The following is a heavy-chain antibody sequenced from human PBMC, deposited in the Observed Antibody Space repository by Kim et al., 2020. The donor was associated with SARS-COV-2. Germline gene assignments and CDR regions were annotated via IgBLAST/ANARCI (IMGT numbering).Heavy chain of an antibody. CDR3: ARAISSGWRLYYYYGLDV. J-gene: IGHJ6*02. D-gene: IGHD6-19*01. CDR1: GGPFTNYY. CDR2: INHFGST. Sequence: SETLSLTCAVSGGPFTNYYWNWIRQSPGKGLEWIGEINHFGSTNYNPSLESRVAISLDTSKKHFSLTLTSVTAADTAIYFCARAISSGWRLYYYYGLDVWGQGTTVTVSS. V-gene: IGHV4-34*01.